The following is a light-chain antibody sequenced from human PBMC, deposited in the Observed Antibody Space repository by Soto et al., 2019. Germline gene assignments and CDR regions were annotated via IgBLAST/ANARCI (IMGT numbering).Light chain of an antibody. J-gene: IGKJ1*01. CDR3: QQRSDWPWT. CDR2: DTS. V-gene: IGKV3-11*01. CDR1: QSVSRF. Sequence: EIVLTQSPATLSLSPGERATLSCRASQSVSRFLVWYQQKPGQTPRLLIYDTSNRATGIPARFSGSGSGTDFTLTISSLEPEVFAAYYCQQRSDWPWTFGQGKKVEIK.